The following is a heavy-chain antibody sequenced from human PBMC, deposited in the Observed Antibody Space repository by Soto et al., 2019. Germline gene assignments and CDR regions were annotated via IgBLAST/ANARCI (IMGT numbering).Heavy chain of an antibody. CDR3: ASRGYPNWFDP. J-gene: IGHJ5*02. CDR1: GFTFSSYG. V-gene: IGHV3-30*03. CDR2: ISYDGSNK. Sequence: GGSLRLSCAASGFTFSSYGMHWVRQAPGKGLEWVAVISYDGSNKYYADSVKGRFTISRDNSKNTLYLQMNSLRAEDTAVYYCASRGYPNWFDPWGQGTLVTVSS. D-gene: IGHD1-1*01.